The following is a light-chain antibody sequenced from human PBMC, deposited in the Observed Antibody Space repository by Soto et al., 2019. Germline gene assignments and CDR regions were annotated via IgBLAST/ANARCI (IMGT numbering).Light chain of an antibody. J-gene: IGKJ4*01. Sequence: EIVMTPSPGTLSLSPGERATLSCRASQSVSSSYLAWYQQKPGQAPRLLIYGASSRATGIPDRFSGSGSGTEFTLTISSLQPEDFATYYCLQHNSYPLTFGGGTKVDIK. CDR1: QSVSSSY. CDR3: LQHNSYPLT. CDR2: GAS. V-gene: IGKV3-20*01.